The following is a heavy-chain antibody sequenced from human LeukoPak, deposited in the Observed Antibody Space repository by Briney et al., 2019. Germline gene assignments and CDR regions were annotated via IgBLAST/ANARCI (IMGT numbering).Heavy chain of an antibody. Sequence: GGSLRLSCEVSGFTFSSYWMNWVRQAPGKRPEWVANMNIDGSEKYYADSVKGRFSISRDNARNSVYLQMASLRVEDTAVYYCARDPVEWELLLDYWGQGTLVTVSS. J-gene: IGHJ4*02. CDR2: MNIDGSEK. CDR1: GFTFSSYW. D-gene: IGHD1-26*01. CDR3: ARDPVEWELLLDY. V-gene: IGHV3-7*01.